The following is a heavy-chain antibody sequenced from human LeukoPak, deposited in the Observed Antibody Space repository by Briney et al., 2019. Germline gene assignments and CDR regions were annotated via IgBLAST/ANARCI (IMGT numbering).Heavy chain of an antibody. Sequence: ASVKVSCKASGYTFTGYYMHWVRQAPGQGLEWMGIINPSGGSTSYAQKFQGRVTMTRDMSTSTVYMELSSLRSEDTAVYYCARERAGSFYYYYMDVWGKGTTVTVSS. CDR3: ARERAGSFYYYYMDV. CDR1: GYTFTGYY. J-gene: IGHJ6*03. D-gene: IGHD3-10*01. V-gene: IGHV1-46*01. CDR2: INPSGGST.